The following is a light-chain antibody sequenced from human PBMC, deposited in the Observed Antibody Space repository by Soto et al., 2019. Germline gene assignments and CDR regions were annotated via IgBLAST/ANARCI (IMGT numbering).Light chain of an antibody. CDR2: AAS. CDR3: QQSYITPYT. V-gene: IGKV1-39*01. J-gene: IGKJ2*01. Sequence: DIQMTQSPSSLSASVRDTVTITCRASQSISVHLNWYQQKPGEVPKLLIYAASNLHSGDPSRFSGSGSETEFALTISSLQPEDVATYYCQQSYITPYTFGQWTRLEIK. CDR1: QSISVH.